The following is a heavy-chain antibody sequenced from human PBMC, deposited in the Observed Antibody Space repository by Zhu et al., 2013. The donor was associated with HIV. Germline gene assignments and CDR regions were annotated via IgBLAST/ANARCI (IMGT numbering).Heavy chain of an antibody. CDR2: INAGTGDT. CDR1: GYTFTAYT. Sequence: QVQLVQSGAEVKKPGASVRISCKASGYTFTAYTIHWVRQAPGQRLEWMGWINAGTGDTKLSQKFQDRVSIIRDTSASTAYMELSSLRSEDTAVYYCAKVTTVVTRHFDVWGRGTLVTVSS. V-gene: IGHV1-3*01. J-gene: IGHJ2*01. CDR3: AKVTTVVTRHFDV. D-gene: IGHD4-17*01.